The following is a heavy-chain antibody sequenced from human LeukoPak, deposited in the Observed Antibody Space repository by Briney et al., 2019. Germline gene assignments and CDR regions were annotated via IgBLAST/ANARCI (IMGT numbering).Heavy chain of an antibody. CDR3: ARLAGAGSSGFDY. V-gene: IGHV3-30-3*01. J-gene: IGHJ4*02. Sequence: PGGSLRLSCAASGFTFSSYTMHWVRQAPGKGLEWVAGISYDGSNKYYADSVKGRFTISRDNSKNTLYLQMNSLRAEDTAVYYCARLAGAGSSGFDYWGQGTLVTVSS. D-gene: IGHD1-26*01. CDR2: ISYDGSNK. CDR1: GFTFSSYT.